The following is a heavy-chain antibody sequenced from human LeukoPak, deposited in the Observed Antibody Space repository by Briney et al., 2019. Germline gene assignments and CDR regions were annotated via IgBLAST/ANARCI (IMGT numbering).Heavy chain of an antibody. J-gene: IGHJ5*02. Sequence: GGSLRLSCAASGFTFSSYWMSWVRQALGKGLEWVAHIKQDGSEKYYVDSVKGRFTISRDNAKNSLYLQMNSLRAEDTAVYYCARDWVVVPAATGAVNWFDPWGQGALVTVSS. CDR3: ARDWVVVPAATGAVNWFDP. CDR2: IKQDGSEK. D-gene: IGHD2-2*01. CDR1: GFTFSSYW. V-gene: IGHV3-7*01.